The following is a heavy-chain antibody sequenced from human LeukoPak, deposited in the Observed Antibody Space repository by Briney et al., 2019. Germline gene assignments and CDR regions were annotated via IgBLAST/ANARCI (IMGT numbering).Heavy chain of an antibody. J-gene: IGHJ4*02. CDR3: ASFGDYAYY. V-gene: IGHV3-74*01. CDR1: GFTFSSYW. CDR2: INSDGSST. D-gene: IGHD4-17*01. Sequence: GGSLRLSCAASGFTFSSYWMHWVRQAPGKGLVWVSRINSDGSSTSYADSVKGRFTISRDNARNTPYLQMNSLRAEDTAVYYCASFGDYAYYWGQGTLVTVSS.